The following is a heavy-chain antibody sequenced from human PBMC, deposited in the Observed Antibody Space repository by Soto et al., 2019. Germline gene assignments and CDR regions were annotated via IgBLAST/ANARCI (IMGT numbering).Heavy chain of an antibody. CDR3: AKEFHSWNYFDY. J-gene: IGHJ4*02. Sequence: SLSLSCASSGFTFSSSGMHWVRPAPGKGPEWVAVISYDGSNKFYADSVKGRFTISRDNFRNTLYLQMNSLRAEDTAVYYCAKEFHSWNYFDYWGQGTLVTVSS. D-gene: IGHD1-20*01. CDR2: ISYDGSNK. V-gene: IGHV3-30*18. CDR1: GFTFSSSG.